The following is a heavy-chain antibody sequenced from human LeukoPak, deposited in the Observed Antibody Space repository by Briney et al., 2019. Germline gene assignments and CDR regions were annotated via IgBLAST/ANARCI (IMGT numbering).Heavy chain of an antibody. D-gene: IGHD5-12*01. V-gene: IGHV3-21*01. Sequence: GGSLRLSCAASGFTFSSYSMNWVRQAPGKGLEWVSSISSSSSYIYYADSVKGRFTISRDSSKNTLYLQMNSLRSEDTAVYYCAKDSDSGYELYYFEYWGQGTLVTVSS. CDR2: ISSSSSYI. CDR1: GFTFSSYS. J-gene: IGHJ4*02. CDR3: AKDSDSGYELYYFEY.